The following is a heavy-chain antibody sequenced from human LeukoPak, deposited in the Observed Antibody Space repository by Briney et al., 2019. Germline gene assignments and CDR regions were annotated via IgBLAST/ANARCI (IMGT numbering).Heavy chain of an antibody. Sequence: GGSLRLSCAASGFPFNSYAMSWVRQAPGKGLEGVSGISGSGDNTYYADSVKGRFTISRDNSKNTLYVQVNSLGTEDTAAYYCAKGSYYDSSGSFYFDYWGQGTLVTVSS. D-gene: IGHD3-22*01. CDR1: GFPFNSYA. V-gene: IGHV3-23*01. J-gene: IGHJ4*02. CDR2: ISGSGDNT. CDR3: AKGSYYDSSGSFYFDY.